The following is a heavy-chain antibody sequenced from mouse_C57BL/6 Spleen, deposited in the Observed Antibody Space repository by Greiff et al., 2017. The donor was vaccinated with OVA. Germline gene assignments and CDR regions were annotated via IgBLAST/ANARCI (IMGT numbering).Heavy chain of an antibody. CDR3: ARNEDSSWYFDV. V-gene: IGHV1-76*01. J-gene: IGHJ1*03. CDR1: GYTFTDYY. CDR2: IYPGSGNT. D-gene: IGHD2-12*01. Sequence: QVQLQQSGAELVRPGASVKLSCKASGYTFTDYYINWVKQRPGQGLEWIARIYPGSGNTYYNEKFKGKATLTAEKSSSTAYMQLSSLTSVDSAVYFCARNEDSSWYFDVWGTGTTVTVSS.